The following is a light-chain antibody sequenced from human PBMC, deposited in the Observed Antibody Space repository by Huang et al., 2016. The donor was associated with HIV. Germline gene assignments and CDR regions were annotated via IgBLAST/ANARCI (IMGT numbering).Light chain of an antibody. V-gene: IGKV4-1*01. Sequence: DVVMTQSPDSLAVSLGDLPPINCKSGRSLLYSSTNTTYLAWYQQKPGQPPKLLIYCASSRESGVPDRFSGSGSGTDFTLTISSLQAEDVAVYYCHQYYSTPYTFGQGTKVEIK. J-gene: IGKJ2*01. CDR2: CAS. CDR1: RSLLYSSTNTTY. CDR3: HQYYSTPYT.